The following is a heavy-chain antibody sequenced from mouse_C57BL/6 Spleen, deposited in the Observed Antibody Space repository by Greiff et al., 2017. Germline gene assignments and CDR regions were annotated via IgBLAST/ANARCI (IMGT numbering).Heavy chain of an antibody. CDR1: GYTFTDYE. D-gene: IGHD1-1*01. J-gene: IGHJ4*01. CDR2: IDPETGGT. CDR3: TRRKKFYGAMDY. V-gene: IGHV1-15*01. Sequence: VQLQQSGAELVRPGASVTLSCKASGYTFTDYEMHWVKQTPVHGLEWIGAIDPETGGTAYNQKFKGKAILTADKSSSTAYMELRSLTSEDSAVYYCTRRKKFYGAMDYWGQGTSGTVSS.